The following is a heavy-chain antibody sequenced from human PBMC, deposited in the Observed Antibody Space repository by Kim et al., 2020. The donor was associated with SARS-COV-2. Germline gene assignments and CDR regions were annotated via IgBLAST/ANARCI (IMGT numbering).Heavy chain of an antibody. V-gene: IGHV1-18*01. Sequence: ASVKVSCKASGYTFTSYGISWVRQAPGQGLEWMGWISAYNGNTNYAQKLQGRVTMTTDTSTSTAYMELRSLRSDDTAVYYCARAGIAAAGRPKNWFDPWGQGTLVTVSS. CDR3: ARAGIAAAGRPKNWFDP. D-gene: IGHD6-13*01. J-gene: IGHJ5*02. CDR2: ISAYNGNT. CDR1: GYTFTSYG.